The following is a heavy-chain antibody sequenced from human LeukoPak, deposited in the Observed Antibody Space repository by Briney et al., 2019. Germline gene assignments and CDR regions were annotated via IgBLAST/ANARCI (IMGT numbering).Heavy chain of an antibody. CDR3: ATQYSCSSGVFDY. D-gene: IGHD6-13*01. J-gene: IGHJ4*02. CDR1: GFTFSSYA. Sequence: GGSLRLSCAASGFTFSSYAMSWVRQAPGKGLEWVSAISGSGGSTYYVDSVKGRFTISRDNSKNTLYLQMNSLRAEDTAVYYCATQYSCSSGVFDYWGQGTLVTVSS. V-gene: IGHV3-23*01. CDR2: ISGSGGST.